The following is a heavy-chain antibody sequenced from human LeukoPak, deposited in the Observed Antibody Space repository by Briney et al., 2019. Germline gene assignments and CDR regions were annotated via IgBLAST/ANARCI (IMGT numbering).Heavy chain of an antibody. V-gene: IGHV3-7*01. Sequence: RGSLRLSCAASGFTFTTYWMSWVRQAPGKGLEWVANINQDGTEKYYVDSVKGRFTISRDNAKNSLDLQMNSLRAEDTAVYYCARIGYSYGPLGYYYYMDVWGKGTTVTISS. CDR2: INQDGTEK. D-gene: IGHD5-18*01. CDR1: GFTFTTYW. J-gene: IGHJ6*03. CDR3: ARIGYSYGPLGYYYYMDV.